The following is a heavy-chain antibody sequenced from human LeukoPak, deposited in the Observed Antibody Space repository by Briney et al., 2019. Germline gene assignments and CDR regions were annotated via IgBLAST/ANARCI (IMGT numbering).Heavy chain of an antibody. CDR3: AKVFEVRGARRPKDY. CDR2: ISYDGGNK. CDR1: VFTFSDYG. J-gene: IGHJ4*02. D-gene: IGHD3-10*01. Sequence: GRSLRLSCAASVFTFSDYGMHWVRQAPGKGLEWVALISYDGGNKFYADSVRDRFTISRDNSKNTLFLQMNSLRIEDTAVYYCAKVFEVRGARRPKDYWGQGTLVIVSS. V-gene: IGHV3-30*18.